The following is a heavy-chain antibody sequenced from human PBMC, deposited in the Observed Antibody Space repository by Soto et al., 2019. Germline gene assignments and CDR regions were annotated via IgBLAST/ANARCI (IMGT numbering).Heavy chain of an antibody. J-gene: IGHJ4*02. CDR2: ISGSGEMT. CDR3: ARSEITYNWND. D-gene: IGHD1-1*01. Sequence: EVQLLESGGDLVQPGGSLRLACAASGFTFRGDAMSWVRQAPGKGLEWVSSISGSGEMTHYAESVKGRFTISRDNSKNTLYLKMASLRAEDTALYYCARSEITYNWNDWAQGTLVTVSS. CDR1: GFTFRGDA. V-gene: IGHV3-23*01.